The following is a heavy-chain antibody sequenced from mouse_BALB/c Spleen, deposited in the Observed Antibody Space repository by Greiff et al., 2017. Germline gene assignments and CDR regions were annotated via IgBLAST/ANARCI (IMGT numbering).Heavy chain of an antibody. Sequence: DVQLVESGGGLVQPGGSLRLSCATSGFTFTAYYMSWVRQPPGKALEWLGFIRNKANGYTTEYSASVKGRFTISRDNSQSILYLQMNTLRAEDSATYYCTGRWFAYWGQGTLVTVSA. V-gene: IGHV7-3*02. J-gene: IGHJ3*01. D-gene: IGHD4-1*01. CDR2: IRNKANGYTT. CDR3: TGRWFAY. CDR1: GFTFTAYY.